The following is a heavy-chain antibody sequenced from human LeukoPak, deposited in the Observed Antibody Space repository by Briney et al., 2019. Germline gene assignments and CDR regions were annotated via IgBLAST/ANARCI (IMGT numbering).Heavy chain of an antibody. CDR3: ARDKNHKLSKQQLVGTYDY. D-gene: IGHD6-13*01. CDR1: GGSISSYY. V-gene: IGHV4-4*07. J-gene: IGHJ4*02. CDR2: IYTSGTI. Sequence: SETLSLTCTVSGGSISSYYWSWIRQPAGTALEWIGRIYTSGTITYNPSLKSRVTMSVDTSKNQFSLKLSSVTAADTAVYYCARDKNHKLSKQQLVGTYDYWGQGTLVTVSS.